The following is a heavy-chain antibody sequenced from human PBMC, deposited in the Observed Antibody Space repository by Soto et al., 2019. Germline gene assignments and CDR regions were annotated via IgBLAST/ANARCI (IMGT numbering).Heavy chain of an antibody. Sequence: QVQLVESGGGVVQPGRSLRLSCAASGFTFSSYGMHWVRQAPGKGREWVAVIWYDGSNKYYAESVKGRFTISRDNSKNTLYLRMNSLRAEDTAVYYCARDLGGYSYGLLGGFDYWGQGTLVTVFS. CDR3: ARDLGGYSYGLLGGFDY. V-gene: IGHV3-33*01. J-gene: IGHJ4*02. D-gene: IGHD5-18*01. CDR2: IWYDGSNK. CDR1: GFTFSSYG.